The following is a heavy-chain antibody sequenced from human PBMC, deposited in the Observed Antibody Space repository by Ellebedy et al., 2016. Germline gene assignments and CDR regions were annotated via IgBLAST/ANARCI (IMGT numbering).Heavy chain of an antibody. CDR3: ARGWDYYDSSGYYYLDY. V-gene: IGHV4-34*01. CDR1: GESFSGYY. CDR2: IYHSGST. Sequence: SETLSLTCAVYGESFSGYYWSWIRQPPGKGLECIGYIYHSGSTYYNPSLKSRVTISVDRSKTQFSLKLSSVTAADTAVYYCARGWDYYDSSGYYYLDYWGQGTLVTVSS. J-gene: IGHJ4*02. D-gene: IGHD3-22*01.